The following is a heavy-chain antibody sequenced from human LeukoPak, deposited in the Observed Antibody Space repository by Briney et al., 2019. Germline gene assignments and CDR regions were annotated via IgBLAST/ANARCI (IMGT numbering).Heavy chain of an antibody. D-gene: IGHD1-26*01. J-gene: IGHJ4*02. CDR2: IWYDGSNE. CDR1: GFTFNTYG. CDR3: ARGGLTIAEATTSRYLDY. Sequence: GGSLRLSCAASGFTFNTYGMHWVRQAQGKGLEWVALIWYDGSNENYADSVKGRFTISRDNSRNTLYLQMNSLRGEDTAVYYCARGGLTIAEATTSRYLDYWGQGTLVTVSS. V-gene: IGHV3-33*01.